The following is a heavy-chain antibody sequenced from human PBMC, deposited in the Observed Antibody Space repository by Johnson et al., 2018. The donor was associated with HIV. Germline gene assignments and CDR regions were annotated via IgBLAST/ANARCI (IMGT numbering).Heavy chain of an antibody. J-gene: IGHJ3*02. Sequence: QVQLVESGGGLVQPGGSLRLSCAASGFTFSSYAMHWVRQAPDKGLEGGAVISYDGSYKYYADSVKGRFTISRDNSTNTLYLQMNSLRDEEPAVYYFAVWELGLGIDFDIWGQVTMVTVSS. D-gene: IGHD1-26*01. V-gene: IGHV3-30*04. CDR2: ISYDGSYK. CDR3: AVWELGLGIDFDI. CDR1: GFTFSSYA.